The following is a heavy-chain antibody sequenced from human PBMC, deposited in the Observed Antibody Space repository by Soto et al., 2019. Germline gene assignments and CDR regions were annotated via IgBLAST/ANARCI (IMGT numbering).Heavy chain of an antibody. CDR2: IVVGSGNT. D-gene: IGHD3-22*01. J-gene: IGHJ4*02. Sequence: SVKVSCKASGFTFTSSAVQWVRQARGQRLEWIGWIVVGSGNTNYAQKFQERVTITRDMSTSTAYMELSSLRSEDTAVYYCAAFGYDSSGYCAFDYWGQGTLVTVSS. CDR1: GFTFTSSA. CDR3: AAFGYDSSGYCAFDY. V-gene: IGHV1-58*01.